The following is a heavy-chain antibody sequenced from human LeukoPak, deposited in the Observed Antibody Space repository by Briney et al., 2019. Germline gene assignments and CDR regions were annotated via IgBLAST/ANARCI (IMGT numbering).Heavy chain of an antibody. V-gene: IGHV3-21*01. CDR2: ISSSSSYI. CDR1: GLTFSSYS. CDR3: ARKEDNYYYYYMDV. Sequence: GGSLRLSCAASGLTFSSYSMNWVRQAPGKGLEWVSSISSSSSYIYYADSVKGRFTISRDNAKNSLYLQMNSLRAEDTAVYYCARKEDNYYYYYMDVWGKGTTVTVSS. J-gene: IGHJ6*03. D-gene: IGHD2-15*01.